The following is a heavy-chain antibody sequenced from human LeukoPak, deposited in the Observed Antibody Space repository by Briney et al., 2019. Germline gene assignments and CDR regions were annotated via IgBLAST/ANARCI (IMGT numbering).Heavy chain of an antibody. Sequence: SETLSLTCTVSGYSIISGYYWGWIRQPPGKGLEWIGSIYHSGSTNYNPSLKSRVTISIDTSKNQFSLKLRSVTAADTAVYYCARHMLAGVYRKDAFDIWGQGTMVTVSS. D-gene: IGHD1-26*01. J-gene: IGHJ3*02. CDR2: IYHSGST. CDR3: ARHMLAGVYRKDAFDI. V-gene: IGHV4-38-2*02. CDR1: GYSIISGYY.